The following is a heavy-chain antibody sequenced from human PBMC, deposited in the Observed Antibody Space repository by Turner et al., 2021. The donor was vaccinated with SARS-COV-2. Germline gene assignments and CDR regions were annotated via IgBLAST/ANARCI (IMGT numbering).Heavy chain of an antibody. Sequence: EVQLLESGGGLVQPGGSLRLSCAASGFTFSSYAMSWVRQAPGKGLEWVSGISDSGGSTYYADSVKGRFTISRDNSKNTLYLQMNSLRAEDTAVYYCARGYSSGWYQSGAFDIWGQGTMVTVSS. V-gene: IGHV3-23*01. D-gene: IGHD6-19*01. J-gene: IGHJ3*02. CDR3: ARGYSSGWYQSGAFDI. CDR2: ISDSGGST. CDR1: GFTFSSYA.